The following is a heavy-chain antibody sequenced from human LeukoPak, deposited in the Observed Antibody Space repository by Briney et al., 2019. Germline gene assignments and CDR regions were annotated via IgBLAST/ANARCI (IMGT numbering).Heavy chain of an antibody. CDR2: IYRTGST. D-gene: IGHD3-22*01. CDR1: GYSISTGYY. J-gene: IGHJ3*02. Sequence: PSETLSLTCTVSGYSISTGYYWGWIRQPPGKGLQWIRSIYRTGSTYYNPSLKSRVTISVDTSKNQFSLKLSSVTAADTAVYYCARGRRPGYYLSSHDAFDIWGQGTMVTVSS. CDR3: ARGRRPGYYLSSHDAFDI. V-gene: IGHV4-38-2*02.